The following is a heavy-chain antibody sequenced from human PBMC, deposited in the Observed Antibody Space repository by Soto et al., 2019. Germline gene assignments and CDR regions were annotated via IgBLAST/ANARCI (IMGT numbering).Heavy chain of an antibody. CDR3: ARDSGWTVMDY. CDR2: ISSGSKTI. CDR1: GFTFSSYS. Sequence: GGSLRLSCVASGFTFSSYSVNWVRQAPGKGLEWISYISSGSKTIYYADSVKGRFTISRDNSKNTLYLQMNSLRAEDTAVYYCARDSGWTVMDYWGQGTLVTVSS. D-gene: IGHD6-19*01. J-gene: IGHJ4*02. V-gene: IGHV3-48*01.